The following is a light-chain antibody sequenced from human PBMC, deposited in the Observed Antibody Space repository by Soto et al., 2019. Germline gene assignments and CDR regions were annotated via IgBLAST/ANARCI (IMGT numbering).Light chain of an antibody. CDR3: QQLNSYALT. J-gene: IGKJ4*01. CDR1: ETVATN. Sequence: ELVMTQSPATLSVSPGERATLSCRASETVATNLAWYQQKPGQAPRLLISGASTRAAGVSDRFRGSGSGTEFTLTISSLQPEDFGTYYCQQLNSYALTFGGGTKVDIK. CDR2: GAS. V-gene: IGKV3-15*01.